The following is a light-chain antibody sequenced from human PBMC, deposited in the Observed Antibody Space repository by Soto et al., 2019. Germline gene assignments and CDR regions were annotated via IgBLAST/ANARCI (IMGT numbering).Light chain of an antibody. CDR3: QQYGGSPWT. V-gene: IGKV3-20*01. CDR1: QSISSSY. CDR2: AAS. J-gene: IGKJ1*01. Sequence: EIVLTQSPGTLSLSPGEGGTLSCRASQSISSSYLAWYQQKPGQSPRLLIYAASSRATGIPDRFSGSGSGTDFTLTISRLEPEDFAVYYCQQYGGSPWTFGQGTKVEI.